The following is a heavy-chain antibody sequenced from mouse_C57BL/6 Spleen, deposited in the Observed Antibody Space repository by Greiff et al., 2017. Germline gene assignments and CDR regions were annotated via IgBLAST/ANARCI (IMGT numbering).Heavy chain of an antibody. CDR1: GYTFTSYW. Sequence: QQSCKASGYTFTSYWMHWVKQRPIQGLEWIGNIDPSDSETHYNQKFKDKATLTVDKSSSTAYMQLSSLTSEDSAVYYCARGYYGNYEGFAYWGQGTLVTVSA. CDR2: IDPSDSET. D-gene: IGHD2-1*01. V-gene: IGHV1-52*01. CDR3: ARGYYGNYEGFAY. J-gene: IGHJ3*01.